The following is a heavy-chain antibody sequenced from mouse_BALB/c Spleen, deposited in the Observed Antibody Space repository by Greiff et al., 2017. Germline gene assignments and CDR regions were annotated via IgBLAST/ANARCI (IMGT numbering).Heavy chain of an antibody. D-gene: IGHD3-1*01. CDR3: ARSFTRAFAY. Sequence: EVQVVESGGGLVKPGGSLKLSCAASGFAFSSYDMSWVRQTPEKRLEWVAYISSGGGSTYYPDTVKGRFTISRDNAKNTLYLQMSSLKSEDTAMYYCARSFTRAFAYWGQGTLVTVSA. V-gene: IGHV5-12-1*01. CDR1: GFAFSSYD. CDR2: ISSGGGST. J-gene: IGHJ3*01.